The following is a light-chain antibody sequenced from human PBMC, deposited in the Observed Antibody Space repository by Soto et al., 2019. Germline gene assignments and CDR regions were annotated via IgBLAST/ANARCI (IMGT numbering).Light chain of an antibody. CDR1: QGISDY. V-gene: IGKV1-27*01. CDR2: AAS. CDR3: QNYYSAPFT. Sequence: DIQMTQSPSSLSAFLGDRVTITCRASQGISDYLVWYQQKPGKVPKLLIYAASTLQSGVPPRFSGTGSGTYFTLTISSLQPQDVATYYCQNYYSAPFTFGPGTKVDIK. J-gene: IGKJ3*01.